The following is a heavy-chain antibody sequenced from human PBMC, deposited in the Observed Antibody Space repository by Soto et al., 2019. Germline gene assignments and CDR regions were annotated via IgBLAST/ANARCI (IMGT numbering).Heavy chain of an antibody. CDR3: ARGGYSYDEGYYFDY. CDR1: GGSISSSNW. D-gene: IGHD5-18*01. V-gene: IGHV4-4*02. Sequence: PSETLSLTCAVSGGSISSSNWWSWVRQPPGKGLEWIGEIYHSGSTNYNPSLKSRVTISVDKSKNQFSLKLSSVTAADTAVYYCARGGYSYDEGYYFDYWGQGTLVTVS. J-gene: IGHJ4*02. CDR2: IYHSGST.